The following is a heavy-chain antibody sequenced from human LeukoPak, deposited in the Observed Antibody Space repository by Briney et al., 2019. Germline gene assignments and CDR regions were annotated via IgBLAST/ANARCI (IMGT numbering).Heavy chain of an antibody. J-gene: IGHJ4*02. D-gene: IGHD2-21*02. CDR1: GFTFSNFA. Sequence: GGSLRLSCAASGFTFSNFAVSWVRQAPGKGLEWVSAISGSGGSTYYADSVKGRFTISRDNSKNTLYLQMNSLRAEDTAVYYCSKVGRVVTAIRFDNWGQGTLVTVSS. V-gene: IGHV3-23*01. CDR2: ISGSGGST. CDR3: SKVGRVVTAIRFDN.